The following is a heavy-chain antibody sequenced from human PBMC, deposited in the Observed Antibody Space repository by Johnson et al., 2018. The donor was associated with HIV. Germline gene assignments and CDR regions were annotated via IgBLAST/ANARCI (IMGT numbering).Heavy chain of an antibody. CDR3: ARDNNGSGGYLGALDL. J-gene: IGHJ3*01. CDR1: GFTVSSNY. V-gene: IGHV3-53*01. Sequence: VQLVESGGGLIQPGGSLRLSCAASGFTVSSNYMSWVRQAPGKGMEWISVIYTGGSTYYADSVKGRFTISRDNSKNTLYLQMNTRGAEDTAVYYCARDNNGSGGYLGALDLWGQGTMVTVSS. D-gene: IGHD3-22*01. CDR2: IYTGGST.